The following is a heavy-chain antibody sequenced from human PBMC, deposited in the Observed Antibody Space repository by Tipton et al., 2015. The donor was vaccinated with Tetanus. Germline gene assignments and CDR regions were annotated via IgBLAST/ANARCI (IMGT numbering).Heavy chain of an antibody. Sequence: QSGAEVKKPGASVKVSCKAFGYAFNSYDINWVRQASGQGLEWLGYMDPNTGHATYAQRFQGRVTMTSDSSITTAYMELKNLRSDDTAFYDCARGNRCSSWFLWGQGTLVTVSS. CDR1: GYAFNSYD. V-gene: IGHV1-8*01. D-gene: IGHD6-13*01. J-gene: IGHJ4*02. CDR3: ARGNRCSSWFL. CDR2: MDPNTGHA.